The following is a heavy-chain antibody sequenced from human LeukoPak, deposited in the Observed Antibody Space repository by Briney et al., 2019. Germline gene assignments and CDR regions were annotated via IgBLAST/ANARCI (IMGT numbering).Heavy chain of an antibody. D-gene: IGHD2-2*01. CDR1: SYTFTSYG. CDR2: ISAYNGNT. J-gene: IGHJ6*02. Sequence: ASVKVSCKASSYTFTSYGISWVRQAPGQGLEWMGWISAYNGNTNHAQKLQGRVTMTTDISTSTAYMELRSLRSDDTAVYYCAREEARIVVVPAACDGMDVWGQGTTVTVSS. CDR3: AREEARIVVVPAACDGMDV. V-gene: IGHV1-18*01.